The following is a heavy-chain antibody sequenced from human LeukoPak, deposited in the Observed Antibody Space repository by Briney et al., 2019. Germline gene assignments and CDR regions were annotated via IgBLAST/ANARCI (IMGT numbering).Heavy chain of an antibody. CDR1: GGTFSSYA. D-gene: IGHD3-9*01. J-gene: IGHJ6*04. V-gene: IGHV1-69*13. CDR3: ARPILRYFDWPKGMSYYYYGMDA. Sequence: SVKVSCKASGGTFSSYAISWVRQAPGQGLEWMGGIIPIFGTANYAQKFQGRVTITADESTSTAYMELSSLRSEDTAVYYCARPILRYFDWPKGMSYYYYGMDAWGKGTTVTVSS. CDR2: IIPIFGTA.